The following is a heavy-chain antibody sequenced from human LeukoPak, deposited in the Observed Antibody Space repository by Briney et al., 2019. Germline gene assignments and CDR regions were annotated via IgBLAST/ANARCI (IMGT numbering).Heavy chain of an antibody. J-gene: IGHJ4*02. Sequence: ASVNVSCKASGYTFTSYYMHWVRQAPGQGLEWMGIINPSGGSTSYAQKLQGRVTMTRDTSTSTVYMELSSLRSEDTAVYYCARGNRPYSSSCCSDYWGQGTLVTVSS. D-gene: IGHD6-13*01. CDR1: GYTFTSYY. CDR2: INPSGGST. V-gene: IGHV1-46*01. CDR3: ARGNRPYSSSCCSDY.